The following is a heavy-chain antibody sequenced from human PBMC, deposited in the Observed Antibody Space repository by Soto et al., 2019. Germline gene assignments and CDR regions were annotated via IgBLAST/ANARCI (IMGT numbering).Heavy chain of an antibody. D-gene: IGHD6-13*01. Sequence: VPHESIDRAKYYSAWFRQPPGKGLEWIGSIYYSGSTYYNPSLKSRVTISVDTSKNQFSLKLSSVTAADTAVDYCARRQTSSWYVLWGQGTLVTAPQ. CDR2: IYYSGST. J-gene: IGHJ4*02. V-gene: IGHV4-39*01. CDR1: HESIDRAKYY. CDR3: ARRQTSSWYVL.